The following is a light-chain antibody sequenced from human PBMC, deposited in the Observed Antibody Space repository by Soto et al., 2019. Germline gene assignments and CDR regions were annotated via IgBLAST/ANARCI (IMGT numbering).Light chain of an antibody. CDR3: QKYNGAPWT. V-gene: IGKV1-27*01. J-gene: IGKJ1*01. Sequence: DIQMTQSPSSLSASVGDRVTITCRASQGIGNFLAWYQQTPGKPPKLLIYAASTLQSGVPSRFSGSGSGTDFALTISSLQPEDVATYYCQKYNGAPWTFGQGTKVEIK. CDR1: QGIGNF. CDR2: AAS.